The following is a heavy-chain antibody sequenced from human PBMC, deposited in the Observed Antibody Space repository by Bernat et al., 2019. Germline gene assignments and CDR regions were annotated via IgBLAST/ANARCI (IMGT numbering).Heavy chain of an antibody. V-gene: IGHV4-39*01. CDR3: ARLKYVILTGYTD. J-gene: IGHJ4*02. Sequence: QLQLQESGPGLVKPSETLSLICSVSGGSISSNSDFWGWIRQPPGKGLEWIGNICYSRGTYYNPSLKSRVTISVDTSKNQFSLKLSSVTAADTAVYYCARLKYVILTGYTDWGQGTLVTVSS. CDR2: ICYSRGT. CDR1: GGSISSNSDF. D-gene: IGHD3-9*01.